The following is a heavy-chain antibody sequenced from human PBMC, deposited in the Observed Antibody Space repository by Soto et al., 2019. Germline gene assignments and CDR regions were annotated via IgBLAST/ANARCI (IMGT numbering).Heavy chain of an antibody. CDR2: IYYSGST. Sequence: TLSLDRFSTSGDIVKGDCLPSWVRQPPGKGLEWIGYIYYSGSTYYNPSLKSRVTISVDTSKNQFSLKLSSVTAADTAVYYCARDPRYYDSSGYYYWVWFEPWGQGTLVTVPS. J-gene: IGHJ5*02. CDR1: SGDIVKGDCL. V-gene: IGHV4-30-4*01. D-gene: IGHD3-22*01. CDR3: ARDPRYYDSSGYYYWVWFEP.